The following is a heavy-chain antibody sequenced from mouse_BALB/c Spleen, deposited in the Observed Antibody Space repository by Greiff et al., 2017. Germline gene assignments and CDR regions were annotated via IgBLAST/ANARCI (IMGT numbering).Heavy chain of an antibody. J-gene: IGHJ1*01. CDR2: IWTGGGT. CDR1: GFSLTSYD. CDR3: ERDDYGYWYFDD. D-gene: IGHD1-1*01. V-gene: IGHV2-9-2*01. Sequence: VHLVESGPGLVAPSQSLSITCTVSGFSLTSYDISWIRQPPGKGLEWLGVIWTGGGTNYNSAFMSRLSISKDNSKSQVFLKMNSLQTDDTAIYYCERDDYGYWYFDDWGAGTTVTVSS.